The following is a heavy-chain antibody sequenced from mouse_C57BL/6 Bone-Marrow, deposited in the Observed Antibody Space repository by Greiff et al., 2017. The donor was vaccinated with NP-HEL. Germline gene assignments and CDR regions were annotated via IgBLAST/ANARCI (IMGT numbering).Heavy chain of an antibody. J-gene: IGHJ4*01. CDR3: ARGDYYGSPWDY. D-gene: IGHD1-1*01. CDR1: GYSITSGYY. Sequence: EVQLQESGPGLVKPSQSLSLTCSVTGYSITSGYYWNWIRQFPGNKLEWMGYISYDGSNNYNPSLKNRISITRDTSKNQFFLKLNSVTTEDTATYYCARGDYYGSPWDYWGQGTSVTVSS. CDR2: ISYDGSN. V-gene: IGHV3-6*01.